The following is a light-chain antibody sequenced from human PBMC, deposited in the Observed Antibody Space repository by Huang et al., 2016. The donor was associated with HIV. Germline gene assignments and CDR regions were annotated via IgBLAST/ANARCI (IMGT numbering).Light chain of an antibody. V-gene: IGKV3-15*01. J-gene: IGKJ1*01. Sequence: EIVMTQSPATLSVSPGQRITLSCRASQRIGGNLAWYQQKPGQAPSLLIYGASTRAVGIPARFSGSESATEFTLTISSLQPEDFAVYYCQQYNDWPTFGQGTKVEIK. CDR3: QQYNDWPT. CDR2: GAS. CDR1: QRIGGN.